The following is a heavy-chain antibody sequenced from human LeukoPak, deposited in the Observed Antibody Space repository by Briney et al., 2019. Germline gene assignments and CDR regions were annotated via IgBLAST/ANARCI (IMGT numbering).Heavy chain of an antibody. CDR2: IYHSGST. V-gene: IGHV4-38-2*02. J-gene: IGHJ4*02. CDR3: ASGFSPTVANPYFDY. Sequence: PSETLSLTCTVSGYSISSGYYWGWIRPPPGKGLGGIGSIYHSGSTYYNPSLKSRVTISVDTSKNQSSLKLSSVTAADTAVYYCASGFSPTVANPYFDYWGQGTMVTVSS. D-gene: IGHD4-23*01. CDR1: GYSISSGYY.